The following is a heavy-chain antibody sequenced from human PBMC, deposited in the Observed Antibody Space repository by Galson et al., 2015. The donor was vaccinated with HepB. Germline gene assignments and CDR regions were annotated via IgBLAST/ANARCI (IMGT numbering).Heavy chain of an antibody. D-gene: IGHD3-22*01. CDR3: ARERGIVVVTTGAFDI. J-gene: IGHJ3*02. Sequence: SLRLSCAASGFTFSDYYMSWIRQAPGKGLEWVSYISSSSSYTNYAYSVKGRFTISRDNAKNSLYVQMNSLRAEDTAVYYCARERGIVVVTTGAFDIWGQGTMVTVSS. V-gene: IGHV3-11*05. CDR1: GFTFSDYY. CDR2: ISSSSSYT.